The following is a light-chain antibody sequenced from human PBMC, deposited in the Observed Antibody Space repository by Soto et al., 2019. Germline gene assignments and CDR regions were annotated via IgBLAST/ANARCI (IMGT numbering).Light chain of an antibody. CDR2: KAS. CDR3: QQYNSYSAGT. J-gene: IGKJ1*01. CDR1: QSIDSW. Sequence: DIQMTQSPSTLSASVGDRVTITCRASQSIDSWLAWYQQKPGKTPNLLIYKASNLESGVPSRFSGSGSGTEFTLTISSLQPDDFATYYYQQYNSYSAGTFGQGTKVEIK. V-gene: IGKV1-5*03.